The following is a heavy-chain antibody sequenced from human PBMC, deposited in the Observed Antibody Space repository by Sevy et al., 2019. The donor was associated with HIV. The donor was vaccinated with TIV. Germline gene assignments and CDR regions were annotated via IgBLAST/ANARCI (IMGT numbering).Heavy chain of an antibody. CDR3: AKDLGEGNDFWSGYYGY. D-gene: IGHD3-3*01. CDR2: IRGSGGST. Sequence: GGSLRLSCAASGFTFSSYAMSWVRQAPGKGLEWVSAIRGSGGSTYYADSVKGRFTISRDNSKNTRYLQMNSLRAEDTAVYYCAKDLGEGNDFWSGYYGYWGQGTLVTVSS. V-gene: IGHV3-23*01. J-gene: IGHJ4*02. CDR1: GFTFSSYA.